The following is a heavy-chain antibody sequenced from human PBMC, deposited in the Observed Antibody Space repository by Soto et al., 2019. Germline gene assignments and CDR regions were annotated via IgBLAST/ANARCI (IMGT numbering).Heavy chain of an antibody. Sequence: EVQLVESGGGLVKPGGSLTLSCAASGFTFKRAWMNWVRQAPGKGLEWVGRIKSGIDGEATDYGAPVKGRFTISRDDSSNPLSLQMNSLKTEDTAIYYFSTGLGTYYSRFDYWGRGTRVTVSS. CDR3: STGLGTYYSRFDY. V-gene: IGHV3-15*07. CDR2: IKSGIDGEAT. CDR1: GFTFKRAW. D-gene: IGHD3-10*01. J-gene: IGHJ4*02.